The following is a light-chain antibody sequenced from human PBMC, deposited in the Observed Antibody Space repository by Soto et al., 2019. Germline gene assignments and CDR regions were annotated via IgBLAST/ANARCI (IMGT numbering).Light chain of an antibody. V-gene: IGLV2-14*01. Sequence: QSALTQPASVSGSPGQSITLSCTGTSSDIGGYDFVSWYQRYPGKAPKLIIYDVNNRPSGVSNRFSGSKSGNTASLTISGLQAEDAADYYCTSYASSSTHVVFGGGTKVTVL. CDR2: DVN. CDR3: TSYASSSTHVV. J-gene: IGLJ2*01. CDR1: SSDIGGYDF.